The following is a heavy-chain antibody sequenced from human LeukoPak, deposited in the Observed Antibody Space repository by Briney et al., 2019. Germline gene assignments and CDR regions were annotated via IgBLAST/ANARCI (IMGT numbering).Heavy chain of an antibody. CDR3: ARALTRYGDYEGVGY. CDR2: ITGSSGTI. CDR1: GFTFSSYS. D-gene: IGHD4-17*01. J-gene: IGHJ4*02. Sequence: GGSLRLSCAASGFTFSSYSMTWVRQAPGKGLEWVSYITGSSGTIYYADSVKGRFTISRDNAKNSVYLQMNSLRVEDTAVYYCARALTRYGDYEGVGYWGQGTLVTVSS. V-gene: IGHV3-48*01.